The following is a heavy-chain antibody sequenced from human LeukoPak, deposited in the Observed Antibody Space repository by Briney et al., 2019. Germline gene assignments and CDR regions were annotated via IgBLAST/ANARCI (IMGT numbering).Heavy chain of an antibody. J-gene: IGHJ4*02. Sequence: SETLSLTCTVSGGSISSGGYYWSWIRQHPGKGLEWIGYIYYSGSTYYNPSLKSRVTISVDTSKNQFSLKLSSVTAADTAVYYCARGGYWTTVTFFDYWGRGTLVTVSS. CDR3: ARGGYWTTVTFFDY. CDR1: GGSISSGGYY. D-gene: IGHD4-17*01. V-gene: IGHV4-31*03. CDR2: IYYSGST.